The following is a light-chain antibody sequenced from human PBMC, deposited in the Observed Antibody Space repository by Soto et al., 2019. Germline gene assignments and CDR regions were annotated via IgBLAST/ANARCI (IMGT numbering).Light chain of an antibody. J-gene: IGKJ3*01. CDR2: DAS. Sequence: EIVLTQSPSTLSLSLGERATLSCRASQSIGSYLAWYQHKLGQPPRLLIYDASNRATGIPVRFSGSGSETDFTLTISRLEPEDFAVYYCQQRSNRSPFSFGPGTKVDIK. CDR1: QSIGSY. CDR3: QQRSNRSPFS. V-gene: IGKV3-11*01.